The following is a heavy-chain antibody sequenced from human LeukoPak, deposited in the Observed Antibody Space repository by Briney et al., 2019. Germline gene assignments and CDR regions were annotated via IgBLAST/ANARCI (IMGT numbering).Heavy chain of an antibody. CDR3: ARVAQAYDFDY. V-gene: IGHV3-7*01. Sequence: GGSLRLSCAASGFTFCSYWMSWVRQAPGKGLEWVANIKQDGSEKQYVDSVKGRFTISRDNAKSSLYLQMNSLRAEDTAVYYCARVAQAYDFDYWGQGTLVTVSS. CDR1: GFTFCSYW. CDR2: IKQDGSEK. J-gene: IGHJ4*02. D-gene: IGHD5-12*01.